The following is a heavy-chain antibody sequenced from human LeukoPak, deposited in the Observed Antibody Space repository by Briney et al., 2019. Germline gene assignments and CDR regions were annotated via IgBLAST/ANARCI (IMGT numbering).Heavy chain of an antibody. Sequence: SSETLSLTCAVYGGSVSGYYWSWIRQPPGKELEWIGEINHSGSTNYNPSLKSRVTISVDTSKNQFSLKLSSVTAADTAVYYCARARRGSTSSPFRSSIAARNYFDYWGQGTLVTVSS. J-gene: IGHJ4*02. D-gene: IGHD6-6*01. CDR1: GGSVSGYY. CDR2: INHSGST. V-gene: IGHV4-34*01. CDR3: ARARRGSTSSPFRSSIAARNYFDY.